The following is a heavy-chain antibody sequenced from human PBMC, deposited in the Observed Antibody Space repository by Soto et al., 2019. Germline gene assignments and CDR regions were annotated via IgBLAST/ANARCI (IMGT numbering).Heavy chain of an antibody. CDR1: GGSISSGDYY. J-gene: IGHJ4*02. V-gene: IGHV4-30-4*01. CDR2: IYYSGST. CDR3: ARERARGGLPVGL. Sequence: QVQLQESGPGLVKPSQTLSLTCTVSGGSISSGDYYWSWIRQPPGKGLEWIGYIYYSGSTYYNPSLKIRVTISVDTSKNQFSLKLSLVTAADTAVYYCARERARGGLPVGLWGQGTLVTVSS. D-gene: IGHD2-15*01.